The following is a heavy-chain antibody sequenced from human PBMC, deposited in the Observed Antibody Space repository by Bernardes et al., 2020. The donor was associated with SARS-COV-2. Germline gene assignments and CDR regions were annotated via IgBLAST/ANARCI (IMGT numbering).Heavy chain of an antibody. Sequence: GGSLRLSCAASGFTFSSYGMHWVRQAPGKGLEWVAVISYDGSNKYYADSVKGRFTISRDNSKNTLYLQMNSLRAEDTAVYYCANTPNPYYCSSTSCYTYYYYYYGMDVWGQGTTVTVSS. V-gene: IGHV3-30*18. CDR2: ISYDGSNK. D-gene: IGHD2-2*02. CDR1: GFTFSSYG. CDR3: ANTPNPYYCSSTSCYTYYYYYYGMDV. J-gene: IGHJ6*02.